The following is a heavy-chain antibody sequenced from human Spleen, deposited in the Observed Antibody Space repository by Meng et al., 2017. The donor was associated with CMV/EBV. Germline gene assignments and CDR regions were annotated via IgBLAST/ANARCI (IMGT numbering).Heavy chain of an antibody. D-gene: IGHD1-26*01. CDR1: GGTFSSAP. Sequence: SVKVSCKASGGTFSSAPISWVRQAPGQGPEWMGGIIPLFDITDYAQKFQGRVSITTEESTNTIYMELSSLRSEDTAMYYCASAFLIVGSLQISYGMDVWGQGTTVTVSS. CDR3: ASAFLIVGSLQISYGMDV. CDR2: IIPLFDIT. V-gene: IGHV1-69*05. J-gene: IGHJ6*02.